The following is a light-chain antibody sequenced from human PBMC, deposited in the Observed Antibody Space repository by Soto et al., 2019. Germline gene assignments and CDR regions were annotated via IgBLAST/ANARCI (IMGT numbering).Light chain of an antibody. CDR1: LSVICSSNNQNY. CDR2: WAS. CDR3: QQYYTTLAPT. J-gene: IGKJ4*01. Sequence: DIVLTQSPDSLTVSLGERATINCKSSLSVICSSNNQNYLAWYQHKPGQPPKLLIYWASTRESGVPDRFSGSGSGSDFTLTISSLQAEDVAVYYCQQYYTTLAPTFGGGTKVEIK. V-gene: IGKV4-1*01.